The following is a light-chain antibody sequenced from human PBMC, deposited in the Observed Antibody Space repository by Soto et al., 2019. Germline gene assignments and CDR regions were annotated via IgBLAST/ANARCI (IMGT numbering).Light chain of an antibody. CDR1: SSDVGGYSY. J-gene: IGLJ1*01. CDR3: QSYDSSLSGWRV. CDR2: DVF. V-gene: IGLV2-14*01. Sequence: QSVLTQPASVSGSPGQSITISCTGTSSDVGGYSYVSWYQQHPGKAPKLIIYDVFSRPSGVSTRFSGSKSGNTASLTISGLQADDEADYYCQSYDSSLSGWRVFGTGTKVTVL.